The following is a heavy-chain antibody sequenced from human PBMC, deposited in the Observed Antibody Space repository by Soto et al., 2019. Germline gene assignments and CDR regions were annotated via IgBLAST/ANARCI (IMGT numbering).Heavy chain of an antibody. CDR1: NGYA. J-gene: IGHJ6*02. D-gene: IGHD2-2*01. CDR2: ISSDGSNK. V-gene: IGHV3-30-3*02. CDR3: AKSRIPGATLYYYYGLDL. Sequence: QVQMVESGGGVVQPGRSLRPSCAAFNGYAMHWVRQAPGKGLEWVAVISSDGSNKFYADSVKGRFTLSRDISKNTMYLQTNSLRGEDTAVYYCAKSRIPGATLYYYYGLDLCDQGTTVTVSS.